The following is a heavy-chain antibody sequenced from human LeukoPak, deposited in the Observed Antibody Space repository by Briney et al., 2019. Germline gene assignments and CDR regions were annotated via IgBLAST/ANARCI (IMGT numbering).Heavy chain of an antibody. D-gene: IGHD1-14*01. CDR3: ANLPIRNNDAFDI. J-gene: IGHJ3*02. Sequence: GGSLRLSCAASGFTFSGSAMHWVRQASGKGLEWVGRIRSKSNSYATAYAASVKGRFTISRDDSKNTAYLQMSSLKTEDTAVYYCANLPIRNNDAFDIWGQGTMVTVSS. CDR1: GFTFSGSA. V-gene: IGHV3-73*01. CDR2: IRSKSNSYAT.